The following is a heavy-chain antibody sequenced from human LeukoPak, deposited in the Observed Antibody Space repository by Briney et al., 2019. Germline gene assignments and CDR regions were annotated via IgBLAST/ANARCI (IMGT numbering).Heavy chain of an antibody. CDR1: GGSISSGDYY. V-gene: IGHV4-30-4*01. CDR3: ASSNNYDSSGYYYAAGPGYFDY. Sequence: SQTLSLTCTVSGGSISSGDYYWSWIRQPPGKGLEWIGYIYYSGSTYYNPSLKSRVTISVDTSKNQFSLKLSSVTAADTAVYYCASSNNYDSSGYYYAAGPGYFDYWGQGTLVTVSS. CDR2: IYYSGST. D-gene: IGHD3-22*01. J-gene: IGHJ4*02.